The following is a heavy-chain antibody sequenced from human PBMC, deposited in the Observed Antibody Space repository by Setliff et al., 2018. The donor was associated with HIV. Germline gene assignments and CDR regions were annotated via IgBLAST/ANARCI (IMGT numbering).Heavy chain of an antibody. D-gene: IGHD6-13*01. V-gene: IGHV4-39*01. CDR2: IYSSGSP. CDR3: ARHRDPPGTSWIYYYYYMDL. CDR1: GGSISSSNW. J-gene: IGHJ6*03. Sequence: PSETLSLTCAVSGGSISSSNWWSWVRQSPGKGLEWIGSIYSSGSPSYNPSLSSRLTISVDTSKNHVSLRLSSVTAADTGVYYCARHRDPPGTSWIYYYYYMDLWGEGTTVTVSS.